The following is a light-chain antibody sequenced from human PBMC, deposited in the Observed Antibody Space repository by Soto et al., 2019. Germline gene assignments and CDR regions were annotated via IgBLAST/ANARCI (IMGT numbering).Light chain of an antibody. V-gene: IGKV1-5*01. Sequence: DMQMSQSPSTLSASVGDRVTITCRASQSISSWLAWYQQKPGKAPKLLIYDASSLESGVPSRFSGSGSETEFTLTISSLQPDDFATYYCQQYNRYSFTFGGGTKVDIK. CDR3: QQYNRYSFT. CDR2: DAS. CDR1: QSISSW. J-gene: IGKJ4*01.